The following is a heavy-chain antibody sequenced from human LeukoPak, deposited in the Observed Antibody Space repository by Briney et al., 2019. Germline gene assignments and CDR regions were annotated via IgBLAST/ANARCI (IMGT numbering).Heavy chain of an antibody. CDR3: ARVPLLQGYYYMDV. J-gene: IGHJ6*03. V-gene: IGHV4-59*01. Sequence: SETLSLTCTVSGGSISSYYWSWIRQPPGKGLEWIGYIYYSGSTSYNPSLKSRVTISVDTSKNQFSLKLSSVTAADTAVYYCARVPLLQGYYYMDVWGKGTTVTVSS. CDR1: GGSISSYY. D-gene: IGHD4-11*01. CDR2: IYYSGST.